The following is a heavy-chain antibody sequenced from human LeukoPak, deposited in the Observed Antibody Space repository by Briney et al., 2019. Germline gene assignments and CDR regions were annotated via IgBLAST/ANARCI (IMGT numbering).Heavy chain of an antibody. CDR3: AKDIFKAAVASMDY. D-gene: IGHD6-19*01. Sequence: GGSLRLSCAASGFTFSSYGMLWVRQAPGKGLEWVAVISYDGSNKYYADSVKGRFTISRDNSKNTLYLQMNSLRAEDTAVYYCAKDIFKAAVASMDYWGQGTLVTVSS. J-gene: IGHJ4*02. CDR1: GFTFSSYG. CDR2: ISYDGSNK. V-gene: IGHV3-30*18.